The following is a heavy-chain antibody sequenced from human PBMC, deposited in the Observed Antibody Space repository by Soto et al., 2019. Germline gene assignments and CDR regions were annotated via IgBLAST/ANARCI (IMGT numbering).Heavy chain of an antibody. CDR3: ARVPSKAYYYGSGSYYYYMDV. CDR2: IYYSGST. Sequence: SVPLCLTCTVAGGSIGSLCWRWILQPPGKGLEWIGYIYYSGSTNYNPSLKSRVTISVDTSKNQFSLKLSSVTAADTAVYYCARVPSKAYYYGSGSYYYYMDVWGKGTTVTVSS. D-gene: IGHD3-10*01. J-gene: IGHJ6*03. CDR1: GGSIGSLC. V-gene: IGHV4-59*08.